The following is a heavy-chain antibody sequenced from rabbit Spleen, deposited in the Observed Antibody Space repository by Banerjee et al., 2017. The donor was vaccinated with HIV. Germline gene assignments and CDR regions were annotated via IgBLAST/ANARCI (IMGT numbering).Heavy chain of an antibody. D-gene: IGHD1-1*01. CDR1: GFSFSSNW. Sequence: LEESGGGLVKPGGTLTLTCTVSGFSFSSNWICWVRQAPGKGLEWIACIDTNDGDTDYANWPKGRFTISKTSSTTVTLQVTSLTAADTATYFCARNYVNAFDPWGPGTLVTVS. CDR2: IDTNDGDT. CDR3: ARNYVNAFDP. V-gene: IGHV1S45*01. J-gene: IGHJ2*01.